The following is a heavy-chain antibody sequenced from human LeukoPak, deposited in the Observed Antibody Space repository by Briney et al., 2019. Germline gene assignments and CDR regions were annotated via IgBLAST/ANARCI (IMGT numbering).Heavy chain of an antibody. CDR3: TTITMIVVVTDY. CDR1: GFTFSNAW. J-gene: IGHJ4*02. D-gene: IGHD3-22*01. CDR2: IKSKTDGGTT. V-gene: IGHV3-15*01. Sequence: KPGGSLRLSCAASGFTFSNAWMSWVRQAPGKGLEWVGHIKSKTDGGTTDYAAPVKGRFTISRDDSKNTLYLQMNSLKTEDTAVYYCTTITMIVVVTDYWGQGTLVTVSS.